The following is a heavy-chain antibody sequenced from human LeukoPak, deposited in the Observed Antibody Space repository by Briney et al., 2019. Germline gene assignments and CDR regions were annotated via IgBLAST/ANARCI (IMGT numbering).Heavy chain of an antibody. CDR1: GGSTSSYY. CDR2: IYYSGST. J-gene: IGHJ6*02. D-gene: IGHD2-2*01. V-gene: IGHV4-59*01. CDR3: ARLKCISTTCPSRYVMDV. Sequence: SETLSLTCIVSGGSTSSYYWSWVRPPPGKGLEYIGYIYYSGSTNYNPSLKSRVTISVDTSKDQFSLNLTSVTAAYTAVYYCARLKCISTTCPSRYVMDVWGQGSTVTVSS.